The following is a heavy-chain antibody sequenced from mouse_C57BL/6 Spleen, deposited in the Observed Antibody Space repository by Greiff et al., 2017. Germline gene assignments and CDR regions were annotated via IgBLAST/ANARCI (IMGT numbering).Heavy chain of an antibody. CDR3: ARGDDGYPAWFAY. D-gene: IGHD2-3*01. V-gene: IGHV5-9*01. Sequence: EVKLMESGGGLVKPGGSLKLSCAASGFTFSSYTMSWVRQTPEKRLEWVATISGGGGNTYYPDSVKGRFTISRDNAKNTLYLEMSSLRCEDSALYYCARGDDGYPAWFAYWGQGTLVTVSA. CDR1: GFTFSSYT. CDR2: ISGGGGNT. J-gene: IGHJ3*01.